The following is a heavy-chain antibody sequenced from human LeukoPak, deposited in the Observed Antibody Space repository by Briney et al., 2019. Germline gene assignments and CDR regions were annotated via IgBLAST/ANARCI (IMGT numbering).Heavy chain of an antibody. CDR3: ERRSYYDSGGYYYDF. CDR1: GYIFTNYW. D-gene: IGHD3-22*01. V-gene: IGHV5-51*01. CDR2: IYPDDSDT. Sequence: GESLKISCKCSGYIFTNYWIAWVRQMPGKGLEWMGIIYPDDSDTRYSPSFQGQVTISADKSISTAYLQWSSLKASDTAMYYCERRSYYDSGGYYYDFWGQGTLVTVSS. J-gene: IGHJ4*02.